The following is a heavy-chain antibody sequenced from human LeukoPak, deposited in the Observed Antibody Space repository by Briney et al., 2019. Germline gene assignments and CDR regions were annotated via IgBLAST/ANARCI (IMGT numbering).Heavy chain of an antibody. J-gene: IGHJ3*02. CDR2: MDYSGST. V-gene: IGHV4-59*12. Sequence: SETLSLTCSVSGASISSYYWSWIRQPPGKGLEWIGYMDYSGSTNYNSSLKSRVTTSVDTSKNQFSLKLSSVTAADTAMYYCARLALDSGYDFWDAFDIWGQGTMVTVSS. CDR3: ARLALDSGYDFWDAFDI. D-gene: IGHD5-12*01. CDR1: GASISSYY.